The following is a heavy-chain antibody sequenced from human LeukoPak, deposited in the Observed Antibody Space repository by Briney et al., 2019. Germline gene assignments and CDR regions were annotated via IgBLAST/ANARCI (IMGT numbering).Heavy chain of an antibody. CDR3: ARGAYMDYYYMDV. V-gene: IGHV6-1*01. CDR2: TYYRSTWYN. CDR1: GDSVSSNSAA. D-gene: IGHD4-11*01. J-gene: IGHJ6*03. Sequence: SQSLSLTCAISGDSVSSNSAAWNWIRESPSTGLEWLGRTYYRSTWYNDYAVSVKSRITINPDTSKNQFSLQLNSVTPEDTAVYYCARGAYMDYYYMDVWGKGTTVTVSS.